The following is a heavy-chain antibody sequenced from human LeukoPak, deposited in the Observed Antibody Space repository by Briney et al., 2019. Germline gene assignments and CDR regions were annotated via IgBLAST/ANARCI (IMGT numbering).Heavy chain of an antibody. V-gene: IGHV4-59*01. D-gene: IGHD1-26*01. CDR2: IYYSGST. CDR3: ARGPKSGSYLGY. CDR1: GGSISSYY. Sequence: SETLSLTCAVSGGSISSYYWSWIRQPPGKGLEWIGYIYYSGSTNYNPSLKSRVTISVDTSKNQFSLKLSSVTAADTAVYYRARGPKSGSYLGYWGQGTLVTVSS. J-gene: IGHJ4*02.